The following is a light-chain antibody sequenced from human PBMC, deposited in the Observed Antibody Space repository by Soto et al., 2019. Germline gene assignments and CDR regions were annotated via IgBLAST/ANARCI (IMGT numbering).Light chain of an antibody. CDR3: QQSYSTPRT. CDR1: QSISSY. J-gene: IGKJ2*01. Sequence: DIQMTQSPSSLSASVGDRVTITCRASQSISSYLNWYQQKPGKAPKLLIYAASSLQSGVPSMFSGSGSVTDFTLTINSLQPEDFATYYCQQSYSTPRTFGQGTKLEIK. CDR2: AAS. V-gene: IGKV1-39*01.